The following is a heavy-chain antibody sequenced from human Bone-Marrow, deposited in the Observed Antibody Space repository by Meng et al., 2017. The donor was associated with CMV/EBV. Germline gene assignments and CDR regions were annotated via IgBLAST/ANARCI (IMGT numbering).Heavy chain of an antibody. CDR3: ARDRGGVVVPAASNDAFDI. J-gene: IGHJ3*02. Sequence: GESLKISCAASGFTFSSHGMHWVRQAPGKGLEWVSSISSSSSYIYYADSVKGRFTISRDNAKNSLYLQMNSLRAEDTAVYYCARDRGGVVVPAASNDAFDIWGQGTMVTASS. V-gene: IGHV3-21*01. CDR2: ISSSSSYI. D-gene: IGHD2-2*01. CDR1: GFTFSSHG.